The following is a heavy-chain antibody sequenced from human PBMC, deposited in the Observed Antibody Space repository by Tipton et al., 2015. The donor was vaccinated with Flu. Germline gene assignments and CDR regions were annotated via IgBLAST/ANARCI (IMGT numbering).Heavy chain of an antibody. V-gene: IGHV3-30-3*01. D-gene: IGHD3-16*01. CDR2: ISYDGSNK. J-gene: IGHJ4*02. Sequence: SLRLSCAASGFTFSSYAMHWVRQAPGKGLEWVAVISYDGSNKYYADSVKGRFTISRDNSKNTLYLQMNSLRAEDTAVYYCARHWDGSTMELGESDYWGQGTLVTVSS. CDR1: GFTFSSYA. CDR3: ARHWDGSTMELGESDY.